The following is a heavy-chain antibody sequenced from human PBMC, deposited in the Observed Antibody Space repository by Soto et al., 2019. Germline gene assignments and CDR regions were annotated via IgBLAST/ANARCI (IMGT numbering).Heavy chain of an antibody. J-gene: IGHJ3*01. V-gene: IGHV1-18*01. CDR1: GYSFDSYA. Sequence: QVQLVQSGATQEKPGASVKVSCEAFGYSFDSYAYSWVRQAPGQGLEWMGRIGSGDTNYAQKLQGXVTMTTDTSTNTAYMELRSLRSDDTALYYCARENDPYGFDLWGQGTMVTVSS. CDR2: IGSGDT. CDR3: ARENDPYGFDL.